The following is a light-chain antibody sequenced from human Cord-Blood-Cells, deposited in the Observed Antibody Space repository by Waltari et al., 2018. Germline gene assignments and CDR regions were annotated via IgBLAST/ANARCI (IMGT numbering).Light chain of an antibody. Sequence: EIVMTQSPATLSVSPGERATLPCRASPSVHSNLAWYQQKPGQAPRLLIYGASTRATGIPARFSGSGSGTEFTLTISSLQSEDFAVYYCQQYNNWPPLTFGGGTKVEIK. CDR2: GAS. CDR1: PSVHSN. J-gene: IGKJ4*01. V-gene: IGKV3-15*01. CDR3: QQYNNWPPLT.